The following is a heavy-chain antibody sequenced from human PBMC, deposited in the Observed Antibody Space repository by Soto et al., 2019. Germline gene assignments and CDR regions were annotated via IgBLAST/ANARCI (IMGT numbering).Heavy chain of an antibody. CDR2: ISYSGST. J-gene: IGHJ6*02. Sequence: QVQLQESGPGLVKPSQTLSLTCSISGASISSDDYYWSWFRQPPGKGLEWIGYISYSGSTCYNPSLKSRITISVDTSTTQFSLILSSVTAADTAVFYCAREVNNYYGMDVWGQGTTVTVSS. V-gene: IGHV4-30-4*01. CDR3: AREVNNYYGMDV. CDR1: GASISSDDYY.